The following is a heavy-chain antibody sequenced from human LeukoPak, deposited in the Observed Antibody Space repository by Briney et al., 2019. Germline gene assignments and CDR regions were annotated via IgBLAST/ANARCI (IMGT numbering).Heavy chain of an antibody. CDR3: ARDKWLTTTHYFDY. Sequence: GGSLRLSCAASGFTFSSYAMSWVRQAPGKGLEWVSAISGSGGSTYYADSVKGRFTISRDNSKNTLYLQMNSLRAEDTAVYYCARDKWLTTTHYFDYWGQGTLVTVSS. D-gene: IGHD4-11*01. J-gene: IGHJ4*02. CDR2: ISGSGGST. V-gene: IGHV3-23*01. CDR1: GFTFSSYA.